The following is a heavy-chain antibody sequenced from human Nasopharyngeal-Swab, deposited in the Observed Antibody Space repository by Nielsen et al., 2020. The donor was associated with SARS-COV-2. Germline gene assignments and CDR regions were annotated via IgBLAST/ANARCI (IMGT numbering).Heavy chain of an antibody. D-gene: IGHD3-3*01. V-gene: IGHV4-59*01. CDR1: GGSISSYY. CDR3: ARGGRGIFGVVTNFDY. Sequence: SETLSLTCTVSGGSISSYYWSWIRQPPGKGLEWIGYIYYSGSTNYNPSLKSRVTISVDTSKNQLSLKLSSVTAADTAVYYCARGGRGIFGVVTNFDYWGQGTLVTVSS. CDR2: IYYSGST. J-gene: IGHJ4*02.